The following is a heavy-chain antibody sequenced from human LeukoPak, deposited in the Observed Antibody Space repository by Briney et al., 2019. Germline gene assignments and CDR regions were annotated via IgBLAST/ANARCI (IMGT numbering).Heavy chain of an antibody. Sequence: GGSLRLSCAASGFTFSSYSMNWVRQAPGKGLELVSSISTSSSHMYYADSAKGRFTISRDNARNSLYLQMNSLRAEDTAVYYCARGSEWELLSCDHWGQGTLVTVSS. CDR3: ARGSEWELLSCDH. D-gene: IGHD1-26*01. CDR1: GFTFSSYS. V-gene: IGHV3-21*01. CDR2: ISTSSSHM. J-gene: IGHJ5*02.